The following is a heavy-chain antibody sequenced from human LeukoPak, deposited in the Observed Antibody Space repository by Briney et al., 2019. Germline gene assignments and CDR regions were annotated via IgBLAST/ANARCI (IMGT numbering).Heavy chain of an antibody. V-gene: IGHV3-23*01. Sequence: PGGSLRLSCAASGFTFSSYAMSWVRQAPGKGLEWVSAISGSGGSTYYADSVKGRFTISRDNSKNTLYLQMNSLRAEGTAVYYCATTMATVTTWGFDYWGQGTLVTVSS. CDR1: GFTFSSYA. J-gene: IGHJ4*02. CDR2: ISGSGGST. D-gene: IGHD4-17*01. CDR3: ATTMATVTTWGFDY.